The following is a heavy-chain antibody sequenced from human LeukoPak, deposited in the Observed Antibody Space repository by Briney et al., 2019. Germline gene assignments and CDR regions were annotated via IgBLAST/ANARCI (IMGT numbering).Heavy chain of an antibody. CDR3: ARGRRLGWVLGDCFDY. J-gene: IGHJ4*02. CDR1: GFTFDDYA. D-gene: IGHD2-21*01. CDR2: ISGDGGRT. V-gene: IGHV3-43*02. Sequence: PGGSLRLSCAASGFTFDDYAMHWVRQAPGKGLEWVCLISGDGGRTYYADSVKGRFTISRDNSKNSLYLQMNSPRTEDTALYYCARGRRLGWVLGDCFDYWGQGTLVTVSS.